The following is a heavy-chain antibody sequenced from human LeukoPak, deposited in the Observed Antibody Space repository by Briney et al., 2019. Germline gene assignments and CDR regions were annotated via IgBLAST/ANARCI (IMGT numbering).Heavy chain of an antibody. Sequence: ASVKVSCKASGYIFTGHFMHWVRQAPGQGLKWMGWITPETGGTNYAQKFEGRVTMTRDTSITTAYLELSRVRYDDTAVYYCAREERESGGMDVWGQGTTVTVSS. CDR1: GYIFTGHF. CDR2: ITPETGGT. J-gene: IGHJ6*02. V-gene: IGHV1-2*02. CDR3: AREERESGGMDV. D-gene: IGHD1-26*01.